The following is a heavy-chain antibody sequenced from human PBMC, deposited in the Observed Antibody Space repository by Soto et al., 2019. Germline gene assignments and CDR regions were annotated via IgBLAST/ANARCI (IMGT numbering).Heavy chain of an antibody. CDR1: GYTFTSYG. J-gene: IGHJ5*02. CDR3: ARLVGSPSASPSWFDP. D-gene: IGHD2-15*01. Sequence: GASVKVSCKASGYTFTSYGISWVRQAPGQGLEWMGWISAYNGNTNYAQKLQGRVTMTTDTSTSTAYMELRSLRSDDTAVYYCARLVGSPSASPSWFDPWGQGTLVTVSS. CDR2: ISAYNGNT. V-gene: IGHV1-18*01.